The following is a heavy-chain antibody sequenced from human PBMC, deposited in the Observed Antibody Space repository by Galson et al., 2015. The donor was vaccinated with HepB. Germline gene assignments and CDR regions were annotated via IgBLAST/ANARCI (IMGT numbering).Heavy chain of an antibody. Sequence: SLRLSCAASGFTVSSNYMSWVRQAPGKGLEWVSVIYSGGSTYYADSVKGRFTISRDNSKNTLYLQMNSLRAEDTAAYYCVRVVAAGTWDYWGQGTLVTVSS. CDR2: IYSGGST. V-gene: IGHV3-66*01. J-gene: IGHJ4*02. CDR3: VRVVAAGTWDY. D-gene: IGHD6-13*01. CDR1: GFTVSSNY.